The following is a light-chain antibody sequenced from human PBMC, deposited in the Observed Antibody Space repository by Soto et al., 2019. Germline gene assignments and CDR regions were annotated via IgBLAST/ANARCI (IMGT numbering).Light chain of an antibody. J-gene: IGLJ1*01. CDR3: TSYTTSSTLVV. Sequence: QSALTQPASVSLSPGQSITISFTGTSSDVGCYDYVSWYQHHPGKAPKLILYEVTHRPSGVSNRFSGSKSGNTASLTISGLQAEDEADYYCTSYTTSSTLVVFGTGTKLTVL. CDR1: SSDVGCYDY. CDR2: EVT. V-gene: IGLV2-14*01.